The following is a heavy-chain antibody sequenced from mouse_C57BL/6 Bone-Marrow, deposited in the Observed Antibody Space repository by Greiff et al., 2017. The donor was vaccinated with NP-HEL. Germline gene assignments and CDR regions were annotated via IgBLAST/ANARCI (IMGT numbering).Heavy chain of an antibody. V-gene: IGHV14-4*01. J-gene: IGHJ4*01. CDR1: GFNIKDDY. Sequence: VQLQQSGAELVRPGASVKLSCTVSGFNIKDDYMHWVKQRPEQGLEWIGWIDPENGDTEYASKFQGKATITADTSSNTAYLQLSSLTSEDTAVYYCTTGGSSPYAMDYWGQGTSVTDSS. D-gene: IGHD1-1*01. CDR3: TTGGSSPYAMDY. CDR2: IDPENGDT.